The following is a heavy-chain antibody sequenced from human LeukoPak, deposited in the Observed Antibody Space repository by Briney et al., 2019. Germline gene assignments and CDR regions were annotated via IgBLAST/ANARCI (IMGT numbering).Heavy chain of an antibody. V-gene: IGHV4-39*07. CDR3: ARLLTNYYDSSGYYFGWGTFYYYMDV. CDR1: GGSISSDTYY. Sequence: PSETLSLTCTVSGGSISSDTYYWGWIRQPPGKGLEWIGSIHYSGSTYYNPSLKSRVTISVDTSQNQFSLKLNSVTAADTAVYYSARLLTNYYDSSGYYFGWGTFYYYMDVWGKGTTVTVSS. J-gene: IGHJ6*03. CDR2: IHYSGST. D-gene: IGHD3-22*01.